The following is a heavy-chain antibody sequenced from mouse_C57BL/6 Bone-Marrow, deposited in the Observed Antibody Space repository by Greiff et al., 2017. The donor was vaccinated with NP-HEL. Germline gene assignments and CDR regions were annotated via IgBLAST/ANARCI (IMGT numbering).Heavy chain of an antibody. CDR2: IDPETGGT. CDR1: GYTFTDYE. D-gene: IGHD2-3*01. CDR3: TRSIYDGYYLAWFAY. J-gene: IGHJ3*01. V-gene: IGHV1-15*01. Sequence: QVQLQQSGAELVRPGASVTLSCKASGYTFTDYEMHWVKQTPVHGLEWIGAIDPETGGTAYNQKFKGKAILTADKSSSTAYMELRSLTSEDSAVYYCTRSIYDGYYLAWFAYWGQGTLATVSA.